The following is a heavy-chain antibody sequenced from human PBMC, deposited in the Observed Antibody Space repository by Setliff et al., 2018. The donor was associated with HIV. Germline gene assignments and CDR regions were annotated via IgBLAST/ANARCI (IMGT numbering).Heavy chain of an antibody. J-gene: IGHJ6*03. CDR3: ARETTVVMGDDVDNYHYSYMDV. CDR1: GYTFTGYY. CDR2: IYPNSGGT. Sequence: ASVKVSCKASGYTFTGYYIHWVRQAPGQGLEWMGRIYPNSGGTNFAQMFQGRVTMTRDTSISTAYMELSRLTSDDTAMYYCARETTVVMGDDVDNYHYSYMDVWGKGTTVTVSS. V-gene: IGHV1-2*06. D-gene: IGHD4-17*01.